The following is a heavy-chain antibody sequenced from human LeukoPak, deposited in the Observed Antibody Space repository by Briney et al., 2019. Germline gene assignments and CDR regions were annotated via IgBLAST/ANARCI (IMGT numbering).Heavy chain of an antibody. J-gene: IGHJ4*02. CDR2: INHSGST. V-gene: IGHV4-34*01. CDR1: GGSISRYY. D-gene: IGHD4-23*01. Sequence: PSETLSLTCTVSGGSISRYYWSCIRQPPGKGLEWIGEINHSGSTNYNPSLKSRVTISVDTSKNQFSLKLSSVTAADTAVYYCAREYGGNSYRVIYFDYWGQGTLVTVSS. CDR3: AREYGGNSYRVIYFDY.